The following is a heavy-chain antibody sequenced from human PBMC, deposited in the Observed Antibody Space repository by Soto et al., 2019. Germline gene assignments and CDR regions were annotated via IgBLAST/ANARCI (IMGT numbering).Heavy chain of an antibody. CDR3: ARASKGTIYSPHAFDI. CDR1: GCPVRCNH. D-gene: IGHD2-21*01. Sequence: PGGSLILSWAGSGCPVRCNHMSWGRPAPVKGLEWVSLIYSGGTTYYADYVKGRFTISRDNSKNTLYLQMNSLRAEDTAVYYCARASKGTIYSPHAFDIWGQGTMVTVSS. J-gene: IGHJ3*02. CDR2: IYSGGTT. V-gene: IGHV3-53*01.